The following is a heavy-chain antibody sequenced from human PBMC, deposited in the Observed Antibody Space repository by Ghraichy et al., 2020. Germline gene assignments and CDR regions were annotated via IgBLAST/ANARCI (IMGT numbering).Heavy chain of an antibody. D-gene: IGHD1-14*01. CDR2: IYNSVST. CDR3: ARNKTGNLSGWFDP. CDR1: GGSISSYSDY. J-gene: IGHJ5*02. Sequence: SETLSLTCTVSGGSISSYSDYWGWLRQPPGKGPEWIGSIYNSVSTHYNPSLKSRVTISIDTSKDQFSLRLTSVTAADTAIYYCARNKTGNLSGWFDPWGKGSLVIVSS. V-gene: IGHV4-39*01.